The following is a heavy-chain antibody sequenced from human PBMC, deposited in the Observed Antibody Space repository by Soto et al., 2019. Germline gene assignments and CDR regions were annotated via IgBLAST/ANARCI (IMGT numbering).Heavy chain of an antibody. Sequence: QITLNESGPTQVKPRQTLTLTCTFSGFSLTTSGVGVGWIRQSPGKAPEWLALIYWDDDKRYSPSLKSRLPITKDTSKNRVVLTMADLDPADTATYYCAHRVLRTVFGLVTTTAIYFDFWGQGTPVAVSS. D-gene: IGHD3-3*01. CDR1: GFSLTTSGVG. CDR3: AHRVLRTVFGLVTTTAIYFDF. CDR2: IYWDDDK. V-gene: IGHV2-5*02. J-gene: IGHJ4*02.